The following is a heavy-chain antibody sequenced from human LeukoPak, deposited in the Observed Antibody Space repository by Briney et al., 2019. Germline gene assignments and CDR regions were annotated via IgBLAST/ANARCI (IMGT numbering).Heavy chain of an antibody. D-gene: IGHD2-21*02. J-gene: IGHJ5*02. Sequence: GGSLRLSCAASGFTFSSYWMHWVRQRPGKGLVWVAHISRDGSSTNYADSVKGRFTISRDNARNTLYLQMNSLRAEDTALYYCARDLMVTNWFDPWGQGTLVTVTS. CDR1: GFTFSSYW. CDR3: ARDLMVTNWFDP. CDR2: ISRDGSST. V-gene: IGHV3-74*01.